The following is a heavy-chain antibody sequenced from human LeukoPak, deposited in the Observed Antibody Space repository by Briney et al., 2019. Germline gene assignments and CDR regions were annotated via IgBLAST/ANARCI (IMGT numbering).Heavy chain of an antibody. CDR2: IYYSGST. Sequence: SQTLSLTCTVSGGSISSGDYYWSRIRQPPGKGLEWIGYIYYSGSTYYNPSLKSRVTISVDTSKNQFSLKLSSVTAADTAVYYCASTSTTPGLFDYWGQGTLVTVSS. J-gene: IGHJ4*02. CDR3: ASTSTTPGLFDY. CDR1: GGSISSGDYY. D-gene: IGHD2-15*01. V-gene: IGHV4-30-4*08.